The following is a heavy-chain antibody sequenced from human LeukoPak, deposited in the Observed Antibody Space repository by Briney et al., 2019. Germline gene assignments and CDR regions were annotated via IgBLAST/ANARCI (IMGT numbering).Heavy chain of an antibody. CDR2: IYSGGST. CDR1: GFTVSSNY. CDR3: ASLNWNDVWNYYYGMDV. D-gene: IGHD1-20*01. Sequence: GGSLRLSCAASGFTVSSNYMSWVRQAPGKGLEWVSVIYSGGSTYYADSVKGRFTISRDNSKNTLYLQMNSLRPEDTAVYYCASLNWNDVWNYYYGMDVWGQGTTVTVSS. V-gene: IGHV3-53*01. J-gene: IGHJ6*02.